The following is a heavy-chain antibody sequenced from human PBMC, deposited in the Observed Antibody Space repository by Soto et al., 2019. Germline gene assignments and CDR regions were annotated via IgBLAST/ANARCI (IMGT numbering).Heavy chain of an antibody. V-gene: IGHV3-33*01. CDR1: GFTFSSYG. CDR2: IWYDGSNK. J-gene: IGHJ5*02. Sequence: GGSLRLSCAASGFTFSSYGMHWVRQAPGKGLEWVAVIWYDGSNKYYADSVKGRFTISRDNSKNTLYLQMNSLRAEDTAVYYCARDRIAAAANWFDPWGQGTLVTVSS. D-gene: IGHD6-13*01. CDR3: ARDRIAAAANWFDP.